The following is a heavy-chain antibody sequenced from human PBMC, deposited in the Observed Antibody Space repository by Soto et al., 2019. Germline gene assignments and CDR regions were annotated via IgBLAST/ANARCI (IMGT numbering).Heavy chain of an antibody. CDR1: GFTFSGSA. J-gene: IGHJ4*02. Sequence: GGSLRLSCAASGFTFSGSAMHWVRQASGKGLEWVGRIRSKANSYATAYAALVKGRFTISRDDSKNTAYLQMNSLKTEDTAVYYCTRLGVAGRPFDYWGQGTLVTVSS. CDR3: TRLGVAGRPFDY. D-gene: IGHD6-6*01. V-gene: IGHV3-73*01. CDR2: IRSKANSYAT.